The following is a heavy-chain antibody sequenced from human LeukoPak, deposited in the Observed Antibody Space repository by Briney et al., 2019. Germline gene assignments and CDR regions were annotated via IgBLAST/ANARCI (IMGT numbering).Heavy chain of an antibody. CDR2: ISSSGSTI. V-gene: IGHV3-11*04. D-gene: IGHD3-3*01. CDR3: ARGHEEYYDFWSGYLWIGDY. Sequence: PGGSLRLSCAASGFTFSDYYMSWIRQAPGKGLEWVSYISSSGSTIYYADSVKGRFTISRDNAKNSLYLQMNSLRAEDTAVYYCARGHEEYYDFWSGYLWIGDYWGQGTLVTVSS. CDR1: GFTFSDYY. J-gene: IGHJ4*02.